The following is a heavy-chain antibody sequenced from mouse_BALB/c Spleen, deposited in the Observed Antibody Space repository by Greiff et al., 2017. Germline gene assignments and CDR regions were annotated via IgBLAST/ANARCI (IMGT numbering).Heavy chain of an antibody. V-gene: IGHV1-37*01. CDR2: INPYNGDT. CDR3: GRSIFLYGSYDDYAMDY. D-gene: IGHD1-1*02. J-gene: IGHJ4*01. CDR1: GYSFTGYF. Sequence: VQLQQSGPELVKPGASVKISCKASGYSFTGYFMNWVKQSHGKSLEWIGRINPYNGDTFYNQKFKGKATLTVDKSSSTAHMELLSLTSEDSAVYYCGRSIFLYGSYDDYAMDYWGQGTSVTVSS.